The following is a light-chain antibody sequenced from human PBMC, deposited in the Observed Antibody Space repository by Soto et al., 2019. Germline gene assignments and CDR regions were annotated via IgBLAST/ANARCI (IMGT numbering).Light chain of an antibody. CDR3: SSYAGSNNFEV. CDR1: SSDVGGHNY. CDR2: EVS. Sequence: ALTQPPSASGSPGQSVTISCTGTSSDVGGHNYVSWYQQHPGKAPKLMIYEVSKRPSGVPDRFSGSKSGNTASLTVSGLQAEDEADYYCSSYAGSNNFEVFGTGTKVTV. V-gene: IGLV2-8*01. J-gene: IGLJ1*01.